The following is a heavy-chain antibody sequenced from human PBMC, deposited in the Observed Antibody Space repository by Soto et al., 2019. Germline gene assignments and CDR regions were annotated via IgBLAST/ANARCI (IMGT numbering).Heavy chain of an antibody. V-gene: IGHV4-4*07. CDR3: ACLACRNFDY. J-gene: IGHJ4*02. CDR1: DGSISSYY. Sequence: PSETLSLTCIVSDGSISSYYWSWIRQPAGKAMEWIGRIYISGSTNYNPSLKSRVTMSVDTSKNQFSLKLSSVTAADTAVYYCACLACRNFDYWGQGTLVTVSS. CDR2: IYISGST.